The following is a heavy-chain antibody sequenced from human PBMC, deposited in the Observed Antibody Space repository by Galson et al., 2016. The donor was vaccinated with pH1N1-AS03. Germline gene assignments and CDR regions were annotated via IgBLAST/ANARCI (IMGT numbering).Heavy chain of an antibody. V-gene: IGHV4-39*07. CDR1: GDSIDDYGFH. CDR2: TYPVGLT. J-gene: IGHJ5*01. CDR3: ASLRVDLNCVDP. D-gene: IGHD2-21*01. Sequence: SETLSLTCTVSGDSIDDYGFHWGWIRQPPGKGLEWIGLTYPVGLTYYNPSLQGRVAISVDPSKGQFSLKVNSMSAADTAIYYCASLRVDLNCVDPWSQGTLVTVSS.